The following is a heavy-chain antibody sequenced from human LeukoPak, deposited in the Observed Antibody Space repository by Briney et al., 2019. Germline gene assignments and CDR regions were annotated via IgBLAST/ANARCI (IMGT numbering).Heavy chain of an antibody. D-gene: IGHD3-3*01. V-gene: IGHV3-48*01. Sequence: GGSLRLSCAASGFTFSSYSTNWVRQAPGKGLEWVSYISSSSSTIYYADSVKGRFTISRDNAKNSLYLQMNSLRAEDTAVYYCARENGDFWSGYFIDYWGQGTLVTVSS. CDR1: GFTFSSYS. CDR3: ARENGDFWSGYFIDY. CDR2: ISSSSSTI. J-gene: IGHJ4*02.